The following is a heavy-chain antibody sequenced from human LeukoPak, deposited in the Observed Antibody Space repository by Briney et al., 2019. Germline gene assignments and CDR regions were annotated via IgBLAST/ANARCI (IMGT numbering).Heavy chain of an antibody. D-gene: IGHD2-21*01. V-gene: IGHV4-59*12. CDR2: IYYSGST. CDR3: ARQATVEAGFDY. Sequence: SETLSLTCTVSGGSISSYYWSWIRQPPGKGLEWIGYIYYSGSTNYNPSLKSRVTISVDTSKNQFSLKLSSVTAADTAVYYCARQATVEAGFDYWGQGTLVTVSS. J-gene: IGHJ4*02. CDR1: GGSISSYY.